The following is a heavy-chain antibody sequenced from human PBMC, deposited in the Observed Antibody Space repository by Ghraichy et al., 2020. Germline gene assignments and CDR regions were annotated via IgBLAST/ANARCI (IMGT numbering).Heavy chain of an antibody. CDR1: GFTFSSYA. CDR3: AKVSGDSPDYYYMDV. CDR2: ISGSGGST. J-gene: IGHJ6*03. Sequence: GESLNISCAASGFTFSSYAMSWVRQAPGKGLEWVSAISGSGGSTYYADSVKGRFTISRDNSKNTLYLQMNSLRAEDTAVYYCAKVSGDSPDYYYMDVWGKGTTVTVSS. V-gene: IGHV3-23*01. D-gene: IGHD2-21*02.